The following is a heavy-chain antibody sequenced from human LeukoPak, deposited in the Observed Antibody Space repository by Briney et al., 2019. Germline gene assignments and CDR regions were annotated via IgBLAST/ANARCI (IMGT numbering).Heavy chain of an antibody. J-gene: IGHJ6*03. D-gene: IGHD3-22*01. V-gene: IGHV3-66*02. Sequence: GGSLRLSCAASGLTFSSYAMSWVRQAPGKGLEWVSVIYSGGSTYYADSVKGRFTISRDNSKNTLYLQMNSLRAEDTAVYYCARDLYYYDSSGYYYVGNYYYYMDVWGKGTTVTVSS. CDR1: GLTFSSYA. CDR3: ARDLYYYDSSGYYYVGNYYYYMDV. CDR2: IYSGGST.